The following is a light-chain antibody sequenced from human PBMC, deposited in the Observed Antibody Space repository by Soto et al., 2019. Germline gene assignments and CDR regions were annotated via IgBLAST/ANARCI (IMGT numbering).Light chain of an antibody. CDR3: QQSYITPLT. CDR1: QSISSY. J-gene: IGKJ4*01. Sequence: DIQMTQSPSSLSASVGDRVTITCRASQSISSYLNCYQQKPGKAPKLLIYAASSLQSGVPSRFSGSGSGTDFTLTISSLQPEDFATYSCQQSYITPLTFGGGTKVEIK. CDR2: AAS. V-gene: IGKV1-39*01.